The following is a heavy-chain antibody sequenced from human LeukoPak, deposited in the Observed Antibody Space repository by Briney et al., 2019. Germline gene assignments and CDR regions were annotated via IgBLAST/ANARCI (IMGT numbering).Heavy chain of an antibody. CDR1: GFTFSSYA. Sequence: GGSLRLSCAASGFTFSSYAMSWVRQAPGKGLEWVSFIGGSGSPTYYADSVKGRFTISRDNAKKALYLQMTSLRAEDTAVYYCARINYRAFSIWGQGTMVTVSS. J-gene: IGHJ3*02. CDR3: ARINYRAFSI. D-gene: IGHD4-11*01. V-gene: IGHV3-48*03. CDR2: IGGSGSPT.